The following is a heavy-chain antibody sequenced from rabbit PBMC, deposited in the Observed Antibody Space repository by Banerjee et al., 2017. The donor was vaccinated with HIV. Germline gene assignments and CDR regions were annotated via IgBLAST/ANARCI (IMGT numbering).Heavy chain of an antibody. CDR3: ARGAGHADYGDAIL. J-gene: IGHJ4*01. CDR2: INPSSGNT. D-gene: IGHD2-1*01. V-gene: IGHV1S45*01. Sequence: QEQLVESGGGLVQPEGSLTLTCAASGFSFSSTYYMCWVRQAPGKGLEWIACINPSSGNTVYASWAKGRFTIAKTSSATVTLQMTSLTAADTATYFCARGAGHADYGDAILWGPGTLFTV. CDR1: GFSFSSTYY.